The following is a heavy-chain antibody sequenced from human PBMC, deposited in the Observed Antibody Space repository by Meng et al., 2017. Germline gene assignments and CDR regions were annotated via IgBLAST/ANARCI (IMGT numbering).Heavy chain of an antibody. CDR3: AKGLRYYYDSSGQDWYFDL. CDR1: GFTFSSYA. Sequence: GESLKISCAASGFTFSSYAMSWVRQAPGKGLEWVSAISGSGGSTYYADSVKGRFTISRDNSKNTLYLQMNSLRAEDTAVYYCAKGLRYYYDSSGQDWYFDLWGRGTLVTVSS. V-gene: IGHV3-23*01. J-gene: IGHJ2*01. CDR2: ISGSGGST. D-gene: IGHD3-22*01.